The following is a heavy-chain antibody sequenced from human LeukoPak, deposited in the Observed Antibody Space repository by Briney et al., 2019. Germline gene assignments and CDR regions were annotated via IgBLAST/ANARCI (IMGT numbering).Heavy chain of an antibody. D-gene: IGHD6-6*01. CDR3: ARLAARQILGYYGMDV. J-gene: IGHJ6*02. Sequence: GGSLRLSCEASGFTFSNYWMHWVRQVPQEGLVWVSRIRSDGGDTTYADFVQGRFTISRDNAKNMLYLQMNSLRAEDTAVYYCARLAARQILGYYGMDVWGQGTTVTVSS. V-gene: IGHV3-74*01. CDR1: GFTFSNYW. CDR2: IRSDGGDT.